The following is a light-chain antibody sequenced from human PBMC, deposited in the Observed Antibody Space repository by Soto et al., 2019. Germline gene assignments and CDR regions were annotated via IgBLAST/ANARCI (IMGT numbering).Light chain of an antibody. CDR1: SSDVGGYNY. CDR2: EVS. J-gene: IGLJ2*01. CDR3: SSYAGGNNLL. Sequence: QSALTQPPSASGSPGQSVTISCTGTSSDVGGYNYVSWYQQHPGKAPKLTIYEVSKRPSGVPDRFSGSKSGNTASLTVSGLQAEDEADYYCSSYAGGNNLLFGGGTKVTVL. V-gene: IGLV2-8*01.